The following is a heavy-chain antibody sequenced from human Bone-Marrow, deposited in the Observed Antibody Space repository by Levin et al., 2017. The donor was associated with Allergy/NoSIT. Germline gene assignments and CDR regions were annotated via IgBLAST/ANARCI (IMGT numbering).Heavy chain of an antibody. J-gene: IGHJ3*02. CDR3: ARYNYEYNALDI. D-gene: IGHD5-18*01. CDR2: IGTAGDT. Sequence: LSLTCAASGFTFRTHDMHWVRQGTGKGLEWVSTIGTAGDTYYPDSVRGRFTIPRENAKNSLHLQMNGLSAGDTAVYYCARYNYEYNALDIWGQGTMVTVSS. V-gene: IGHV3-13*01. CDR1: GFTFRTHD.